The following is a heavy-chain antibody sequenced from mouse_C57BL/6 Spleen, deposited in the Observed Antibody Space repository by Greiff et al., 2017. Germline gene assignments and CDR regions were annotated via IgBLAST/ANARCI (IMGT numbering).Heavy chain of an antibody. D-gene: IGHD1-1*01. CDR3: ARGPFTTVVEGYFDD. J-gene: IGHJ2*01. CDR2: IYPGSGST. V-gene: IGHV1-55*01. CDR1: GYTFTSYW. Sequence: QVQLQQPGAELVKPGASVKMSCKASGYTFTSYWITWVKQRPGQGLEWIGDIYPGSGSTNYNEKFKSKATLTVDTSSSTAYMQLSSLTSEDSAVYYCARGPFTTVVEGYFDDWGQGTTLTVSS.